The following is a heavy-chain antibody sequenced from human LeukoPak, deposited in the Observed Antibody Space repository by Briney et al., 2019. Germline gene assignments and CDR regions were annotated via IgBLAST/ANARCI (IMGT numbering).Heavy chain of an antibody. CDR3: SNGIYSPSY. Sequence: GGSLRLSCTTSGFTFTLYWMAWIRQSPGKGLEWVTNINQDESQQYYLESVEGRFTVSRDNARNSVYLHMNNLRVEDTAVYYCSNGIYSPSYWGRGALVTVSS. CDR2: INQDESQQ. CDR1: GFTFTLYW. V-gene: IGHV3-7*01. J-gene: IGHJ4*02. D-gene: IGHD6-13*01.